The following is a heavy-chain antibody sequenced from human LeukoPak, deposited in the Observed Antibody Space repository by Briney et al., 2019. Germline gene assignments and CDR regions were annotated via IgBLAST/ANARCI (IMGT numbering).Heavy chain of an antibody. CDR3: ASGVAGTLDY. Sequence: GGFLRLSCAASGFTFSSYWMHWVRQAPGKGLVWVSRINSDGSSTSYADSVKGRFTISRDNAKNSLYLQMNSLRAEDTAVYYCASGVAGTLDYWGQGTLVTVSS. D-gene: IGHD6-19*01. J-gene: IGHJ4*02. CDR1: GFTFSSYW. V-gene: IGHV3-74*01. CDR2: INSDGSST.